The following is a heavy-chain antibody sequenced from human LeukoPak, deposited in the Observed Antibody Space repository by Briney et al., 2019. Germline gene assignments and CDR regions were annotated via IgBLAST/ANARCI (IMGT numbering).Heavy chain of an antibody. J-gene: IGHJ4*02. CDR1: GYTFTGYY. CDR3: ARVIQQLVLSYIDY. D-gene: IGHD6-13*01. V-gene: IGHV1-2*02. Sequence: ASVKVSCKASGYTFTGYYMHWVRQAPGQGLEWMGWINPNSGGTNYAQKFQGRVTMTGDTSISTAYMELSRLRPDDTAVYYCARVIQQLVLSYIDYWGQGTLVTVSS. CDR2: INPNSGGT.